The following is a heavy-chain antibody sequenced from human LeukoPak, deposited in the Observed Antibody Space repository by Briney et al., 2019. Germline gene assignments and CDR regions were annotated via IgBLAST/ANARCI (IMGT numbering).Heavy chain of an antibody. V-gene: IGHV4-61*01. CDR1: GDSVSSDSYY. Sequence: SETLSLACTVSGDSVSSDSYYWSWIRQPPGKGLEWIGYIYYSGTTKQNPSLKSRVTLSVDTSKNQLYLKLNSVTAADTAVYYCARDSRGYYDSSGYFDHWGQGTLVTVSS. CDR2: IYYSGTT. J-gene: IGHJ4*02. CDR3: ARDSRGYYDSSGYFDH. D-gene: IGHD3-22*01.